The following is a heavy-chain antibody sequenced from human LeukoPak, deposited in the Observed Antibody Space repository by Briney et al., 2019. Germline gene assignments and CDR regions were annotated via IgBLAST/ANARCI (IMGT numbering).Heavy chain of an antibody. CDR1: GFTFSSYA. CDR2: ISSNGGST. V-gene: IGHV3-64*01. CDR3: ARGGSIAARPIDY. J-gene: IGHJ4*02. Sequence: TGGSLTLSCAPSGFTFSSYAMHWVRQAPGKGLEYVSAISSNGGSTYYANSVKGRFTISRDNSKNTLFLQMGSLRAEDMAVYYCARGGSIAARPIDYWGQGTLVTVSS. D-gene: IGHD6-6*01.